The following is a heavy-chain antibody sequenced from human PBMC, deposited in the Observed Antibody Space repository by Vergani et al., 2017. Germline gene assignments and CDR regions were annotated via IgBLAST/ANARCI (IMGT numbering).Heavy chain of an antibody. CDR2: IDHTGRP. J-gene: IGHJ6*03. V-gene: IGHV4-34*01. CDR1: GGSFSSYH. Sequence: QVQLQQWGGGLLKPSETLSLTCVVNGGSFSSYHWTWIRQSPGEGLEWVGDIDHTGRPDYNPSLTSRLTMSVYKSRNQFSLTLNSVTATDTAIYFWARVNTETNGHLYYYYYMDVWGQGTAVTVS. D-gene: IGHD4-11*01. CDR3: ARVNTETNGHLYYYYYMDV.